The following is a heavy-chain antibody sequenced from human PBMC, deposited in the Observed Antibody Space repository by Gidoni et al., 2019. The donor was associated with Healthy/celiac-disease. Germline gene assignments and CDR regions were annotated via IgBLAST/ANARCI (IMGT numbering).Heavy chain of an antibody. CDR2: IYYSGST. D-gene: IGHD3-9*01. J-gene: IGHJ4*02. Sequence: QLHLQESGPGLVKPSDTLSPTCTVPGSSVRSRSTYCGWIRQPPGKGLEWIGSIYYSGSTYYNPSLKSRVTISVDTSKNQFSLKLSSVTAADTAVYYCARRGGYDILTGYYGEDSWGQGTLVTVSS. V-gene: IGHV4-39*01. CDR1: GSSVRSRSTY. CDR3: ARRGGYDILTGYYGEDS.